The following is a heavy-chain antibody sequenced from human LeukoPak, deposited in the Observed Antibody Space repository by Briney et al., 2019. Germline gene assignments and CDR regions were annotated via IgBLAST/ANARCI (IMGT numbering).Heavy chain of an antibody. CDR3: ARDGWFGDYNWFDP. CDR1: GFTFSSYS. V-gene: IGHV3-48*01. D-gene: IGHD3-10*01. J-gene: IGHJ5*02. CDR2: ISSASNTI. Sequence: PGGSLRLSCAASGFTFSSYSMNWVRQAPGKGLEWISYISSASNTIHYADSVKGRFTISRDNAKNSVYLQMNSQRAEDTAMYYCARDGWFGDYNWFDPWGQGTMVTVSS.